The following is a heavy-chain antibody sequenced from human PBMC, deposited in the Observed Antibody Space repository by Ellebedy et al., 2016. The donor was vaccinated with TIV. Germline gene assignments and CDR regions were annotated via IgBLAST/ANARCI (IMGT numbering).Heavy chain of an antibody. J-gene: IGHJ5*02. CDR1: GFTFRDYG. CDR3: AKDGAGDSYGYLNH. V-gene: IGHV3-33*06. Sequence: GESLKISXAASGFTFRDYGMQWVRQAPGRGLEWVTMIWHDGSNKYYADSVKGRFTISRDNSNNTLYLQMNGLRTEDTAVYYCAKDGAGDSYGYLNHWGQGTLVTVSS. D-gene: IGHD5-18*01. CDR2: IWHDGSNK.